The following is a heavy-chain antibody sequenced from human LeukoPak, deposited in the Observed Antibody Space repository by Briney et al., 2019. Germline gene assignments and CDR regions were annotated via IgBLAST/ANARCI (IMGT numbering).Heavy chain of an antibody. CDR2: ISGSGGST. Sequence: GGSLRLSCAASGFTFSSYAMSWVRQAPGKGLEWVSAISGSGGSTYYADSVKGRFTISRDNSKNTLYLQMNSLRAEDTAVYYCAKRYSSSSLGYSHYMDVWGKGTTVTVSS. CDR3: AKRYSSSSLGYSHYMDV. D-gene: IGHD6-13*01. V-gene: IGHV3-23*01. J-gene: IGHJ6*03. CDR1: GFTFSSYA.